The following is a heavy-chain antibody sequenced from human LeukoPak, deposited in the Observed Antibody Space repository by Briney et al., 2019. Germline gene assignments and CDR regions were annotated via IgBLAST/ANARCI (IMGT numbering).Heavy chain of an antibody. CDR2: IYPGDSET. CDR1: GYGFTTYW. V-gene: IGHV5-51*01. D-gene: IGHD1-26*01. CDR3: ARLSGRDFDF. J-gene: IGHJ4*02. Sequence: GESLKISCKIGGYGFTTYWIGWVRLMSGEGLEWMGIIYPGDSETRYSPSFQGQVTMSVDKSVSTSYLQWSSLKPSDTAMYYCARLSGRDFDFWGQGTLVTVSS.